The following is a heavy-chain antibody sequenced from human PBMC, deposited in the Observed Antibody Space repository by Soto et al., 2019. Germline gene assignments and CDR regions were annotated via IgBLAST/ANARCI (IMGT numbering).Heavy chain of an antibody. Sequence: SETLSLTCAVYGGSFSGYYWTWIRQPPGTGLEWIGEINHSGSTNYNPSLKSRVTISVDTSKNQFSLKLTSVTAADTAVYYCARHKINGLIDYWGQGTLVNVSS. J-gene: IGHJ4*02. CDR3: ARHKINGLIDY. CDR1: GGSFSGYY. CDR2: INHSGST. D-gene: IGHD2-8*01. V-gene: IGHV4-34*01.